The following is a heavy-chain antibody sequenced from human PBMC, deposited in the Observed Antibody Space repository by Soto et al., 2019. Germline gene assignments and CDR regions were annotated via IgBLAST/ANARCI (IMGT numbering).Heavy chain of an antibody. J-gene: IGHJ5*02. CDR3: AKVITAAGTGYWFDP. D-gene: IGHD6-13*01. CDR2: ISGSGGST. V-gene: IGHV3-23*01. CDR1: GFTFSSYA. Sequence: EVQLLESGGGLVQPGGSLRLSGAASGFTFSSYAMSWVRQAPGKGLEWVSAISGSGGSTYYADSVKGRFTISRVNTKNTLYLQMNSLRAEDPAGYYCAKVITAAGTGYWFDPWGQGTLVTVSS.